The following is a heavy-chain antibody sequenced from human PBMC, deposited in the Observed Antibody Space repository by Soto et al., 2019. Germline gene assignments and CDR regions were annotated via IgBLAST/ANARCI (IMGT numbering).Heavy chain of an antibody. V-gene: IGHV1-2*04. CDR1: GYSFTDYH. D-gene: IGHD2-8*01. Sequence: ASVKVSCKASGYSFTDYHIHWVRQAPGQGLEWLGRINPKSGGTSTAQKFQGWVTMTTDTSISTASMELTRLTSDDTAIYYCARGDSTDCSNGACYFFYNQDMDVWGQGTTVTVSS. CDR2: INPKSGGT. J-gene: IGHJ6*02. CDR3: ARGDSTDCSNGACYFFYNQDMDV.